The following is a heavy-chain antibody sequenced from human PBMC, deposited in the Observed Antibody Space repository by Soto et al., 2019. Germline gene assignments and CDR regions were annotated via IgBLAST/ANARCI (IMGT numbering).Heavy chain of an antibody. J-gene: IGHJ6*02. D-gene: IGHD6-13*01. CDR1: GYNFDTYW. Sequence: EVQLEQSGAEVKKPGESLRISCKGSGYNFDTYWINWVRQTPGKGVEWMGRIDPIDSKTKYSPSLEGHITISVDKSISTTYLQWSSLQASDTAIYYCARRIAGASGYYYYAFDVGGQGTAVTVS. CDR3: ARRIAGASGYYYYAFDV. V-gene: IGHV5-10-1*03. CDR2: IDPIDSKT.